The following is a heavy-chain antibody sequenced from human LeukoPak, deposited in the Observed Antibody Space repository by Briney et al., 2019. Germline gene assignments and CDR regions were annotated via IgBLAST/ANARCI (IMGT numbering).Heavy chain of an antibody. D-gene: IGHD4-17*01. CDR2: VYYSGST. CDR3: ARGRKYGDYGNYYFDY. V-gene: IGHV4-31*03. CDR1: GGSISSGGYY. Sequence: SETLSLTCTVSGGSISSGGYYWSWIRQHPGKGLEWIGYVYYSGSTYYNPSLKSRVTISVDTSKNQFSLKLSSVTAADTAVYYCARGRKYGDYGNYYFDYWGQGTLVTVSS. J-gene: IGHJ4*02.